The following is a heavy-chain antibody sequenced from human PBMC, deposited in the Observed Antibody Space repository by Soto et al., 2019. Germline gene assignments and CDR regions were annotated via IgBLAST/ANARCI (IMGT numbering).Heavy chain of an antibody. CDR3: ARDGYNRYYFDY. Sequence: GGSLILSCAASGFTFSDYYMSWIRQAPGKGLEWVSYISSSSSYTNYADSVKGRFTISRDNAKNSLYLQMNSLRAEDTAVYYCARDGYNRYYFDYWGQGTLVTVSS. CDR2: ISSSSSYT. CDR1: GFTFSDYY. D-gene: IGHD5-12*01. V-gene: IGHV3-11*06. J-gene: IGHJ4*02.